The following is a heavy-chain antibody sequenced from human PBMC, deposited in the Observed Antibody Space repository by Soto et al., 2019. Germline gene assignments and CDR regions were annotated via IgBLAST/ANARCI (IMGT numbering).Heavy chain of an antibody. CDR1: GYTFTSYG. CDR2: ISGYNGNT. J-gene: IGHJ2*01. Sequence: QVQLVQSGAEVKKPGASVKVSCKASGYTFTSYGISWVRQAPGQGLEWMGWISGYNGNTNYVHKLQGRVTMTTDTSTSTAYMELRSLRADDTAVYYCARDQMRDYGDYQPGEYFDLWGRGTLVTVSS. CDR3: ARDQMRDYGDYQPGEYFDL. D-gene: IGHD4-17*01. V-gene: IGHV1-18*01.